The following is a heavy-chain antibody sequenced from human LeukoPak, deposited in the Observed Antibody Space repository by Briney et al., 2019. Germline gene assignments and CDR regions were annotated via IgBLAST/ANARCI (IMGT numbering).Heavy chain of an antibody. CDR1: GGSFSRYY. V-gene: IGHV4-59*12. CDR3: ARRRGSVLRWFDP. D-gene: IGHD3-3*01. CDR2: IYYNGST. Sequence: SETLSLTCTVSGGSFSRYYWSWIRLPPGKGLEWIGNIYYNGSTNYNPSLKSRVTISVDTSNNQFSLKLSSVTAADTAVYYCARRRGSVLRWFDPWGQGTLVTVSS. J-gene: IGHJ5*02.